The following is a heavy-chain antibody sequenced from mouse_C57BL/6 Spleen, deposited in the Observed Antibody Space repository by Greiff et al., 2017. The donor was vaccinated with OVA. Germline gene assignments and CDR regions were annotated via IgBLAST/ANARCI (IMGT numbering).Heavy chain of an antibody. Sequence: QVQLQQPGAELVKPGASVKLSCKASGYTFTSYWMHWVKQRPGRGLEWIGRIDPNSGGTKYNEKFKSKATLTVDKPSSTAYMELRSLTSEDAAVYFCARRDYGNSAGYWYFDVWGTGTTVTVSS. D-gene: IGHD2-1*01. V-gene: IGHV1-62-3*01. CDR1: GYTFTSYW. CDR2: IDPNSGGT. CDR3: ARRDYGNSAGYWYFDV. J-gene: IGHJ1*03.